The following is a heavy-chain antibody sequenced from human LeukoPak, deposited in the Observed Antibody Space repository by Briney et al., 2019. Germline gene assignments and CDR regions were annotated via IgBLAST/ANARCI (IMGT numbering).Heavy chain of an antibody. D-gene: IGHD2-2*02. CDR3: ARGRSYCSSTSCYTLAGYYYYYYYMDV. CDR1: GGSISSGGYY. Sequence: SETLSLTCTVSGGSISSGGYYWSWIRQPPGKGLEWIGYIYHSGSTYYNPSLKSRVTISVDRSKNQFSLKLSSVTAADTAVYYCARGRSYCSSTSCYTLAGYYYYYYYMDVWGKGTTVTVSS. J-gene: IGHJ6*03. V-gene: IGHV4-30-2*01. CDR2: IYHSGST.